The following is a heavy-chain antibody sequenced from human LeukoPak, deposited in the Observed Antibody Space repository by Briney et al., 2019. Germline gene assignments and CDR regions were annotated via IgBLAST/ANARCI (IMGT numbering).Heavy chain of an antibody. D-gene: IGHD3-10*01. CDR3: AKVLGRYRWFGELFED. J-gene: IGHJ4*02. Sequence: GGSLRLSCAASGFTFSSYGMSWVRQAPGKGLEWVSAISGSGGSTYYADSVKGRFTISRDNSKNTLYLQMNSLRAEDTAVYYCAKVLGRYRWFGELFEDWGQGTLVTVSS. V-gene: IGHV3-23*01. CDR1: GFTFSSYG. CDR2: ISGSGGST.